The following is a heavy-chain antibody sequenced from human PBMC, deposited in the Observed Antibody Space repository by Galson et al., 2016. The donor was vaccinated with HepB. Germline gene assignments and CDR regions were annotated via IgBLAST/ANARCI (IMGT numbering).Heavy chain of an antibody. CDR1: GGSIRSNSY. V-gene: IGHV4-39*01. D-gene: IGHD1-7*01. J-gene: IGHJ4*02. CDR3: ATHKTGPTGSPFDY. CDR2: IHYGGTT. Sequence: SETLSLTCTVSGGSIRSNSYCGWIRQPPGQGLEWIGSIHYGGTTQYNPSLESRVTMTVDTSKNQFSLNLGSVTAADTAFYYCATHKTGPTGSPFDYWGQGALVTVSS.